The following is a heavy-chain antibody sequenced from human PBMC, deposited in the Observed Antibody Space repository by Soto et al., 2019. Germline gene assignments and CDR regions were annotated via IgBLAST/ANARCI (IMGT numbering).Heavy chain of an antibody. D-gene: IGHD6-13*01. CDR2: ISGNGDIT. Sequence: VQLLESGGGLVQPGGSLRLSCTASGFTFSSYSIAWVRQAPGKGLECISIISGNGDITYYADSVKGRFTISRDNSKNTLSLQMIRLRVDDTAVYFCAKRAGSNAWSPLDYWGQGILVTVSS. V-gene: IGHV3-23*01. J-gene: IGHJ4*02. CDR1: GFTFSSYS. CDR3: AKRAGSNAWSPLDY.